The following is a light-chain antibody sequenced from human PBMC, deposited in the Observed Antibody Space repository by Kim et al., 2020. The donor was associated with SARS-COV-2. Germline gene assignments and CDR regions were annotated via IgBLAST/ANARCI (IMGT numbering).Light chain of an antibody. V-gene: IGKV1-12*01. CDR3: EQSHSFPLT. CDR1: LGISGW. Sequence: DIQMTQSPASVSASVGDTVTITCRASLGISGWLAWYQQKPGKAPKLLISAASTLQSGVPSRFSGTGSGTEFTLTINSLQPDDFATYYCEQSHSFPLTFGGGTKVDIK. J-gene: IGKJ4*01. CDR2: AAS.